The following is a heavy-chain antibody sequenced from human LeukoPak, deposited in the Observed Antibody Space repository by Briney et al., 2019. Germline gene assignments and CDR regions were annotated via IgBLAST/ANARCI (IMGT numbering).Heavy chain of an antibody. CDR2: IFHTGST. D-gene: IGHD3-22*01. V-gene: IGHV4-30-2*01. CDR1: GGSIDSGIYS. J-gene: IGHJ4*02. Sequence: SETLSLTCSVSGGSIDSGIYSWSWIRQPPGKGLEWIGYIFHTGSTSYNPSLKSRVTISVDRSKNQFSLKLSSVTAADMAMYYCVRDGDYYDSGGYGNIWGQGTLVTVSS. CDR3: VRDGDYYDSGGYGNI.